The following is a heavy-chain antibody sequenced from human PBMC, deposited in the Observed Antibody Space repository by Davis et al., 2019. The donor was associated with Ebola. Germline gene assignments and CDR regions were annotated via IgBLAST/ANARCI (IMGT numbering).Heavy chain of an antibody. CDR2: IWCDGSNK. CDR1: GFTFSSYE. D-gene: IGHD6-19*01. Sequence: GGSLRLSCAASGFTFSSYEMNWVRQAPGKGLEWVAVIWCDGSNKYYADSVKGRFTISRDNSKNTLYLQMNSLRAEDTAVYYCARSPFSMWLIDYWGQGTLVTVSS. CDR3: ARSPFSMWLIDY. J-gene: IGHJ4*02. V-gene: IGHV3-33*08.